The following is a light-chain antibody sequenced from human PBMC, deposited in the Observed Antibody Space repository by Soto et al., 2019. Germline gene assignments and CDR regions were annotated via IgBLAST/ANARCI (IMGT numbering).Light chain of an antibody. CDR1: QSVSSDY. V-gene: IGKV3-20*01. Sequence: EIVLTQSPGTLSLSPGERAALSCRASQSVSSDYLAWYRQKPGQAPRLLIYSASTRATGIPNRFSGSGSGTDFTLTINRLEPEDFAVYYCQQYGSSPWTFGQGTMMEVK. J-gene: IGKJ1*01. CDR2: SAS. CDR3: QQYGSSPWT.